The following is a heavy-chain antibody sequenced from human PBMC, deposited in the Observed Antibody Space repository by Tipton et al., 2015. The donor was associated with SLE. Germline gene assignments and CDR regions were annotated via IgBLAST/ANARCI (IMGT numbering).Heavy chain of an antibody. CDR3: ARDPSEGSNDY. J-gene: IGHJ4*02. D-gene: IGHD1-26*01. V-gene: IGHV3-33*08. CDR2: IQNDGSNK. Sequence: SLRLSCAASGFTFSSYGMHWVRQAPGKGLEWLTFIQNDGSNKYYADSVKGRFTVSRDNAKNSLHLQMDSLRADDTGVYYCARDPSEGSNDYWGQGTLVTVSS. CDR1: GFTFSSYG.